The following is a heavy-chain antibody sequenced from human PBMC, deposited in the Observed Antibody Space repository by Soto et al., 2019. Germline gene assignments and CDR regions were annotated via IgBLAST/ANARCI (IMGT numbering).Heavy chain of an antibody. CDR1: GDSISSYY. CDR3: PRDTSLYDSRPYYEGGWFDP. V-gene: IGHV4-4*07. D-gene: IGHD3-22*01. CDR2: IYASGST. J-gene: IGHJ5*02. Sequence: QVQLQESGPGLVKPSETLSLTCTVSGDSISSYYWSWIRQPAGKGLEWIGRIYASGSTNYNPSLKRRVTMSVDMSTNQFSLKLNSVTAADTALYYCPRDTSLYDSRPYYEGGWFDPWGQGTLVTVSS.